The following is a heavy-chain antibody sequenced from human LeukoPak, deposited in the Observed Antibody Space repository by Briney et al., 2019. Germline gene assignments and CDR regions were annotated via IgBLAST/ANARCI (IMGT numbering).Heavy chain of an antibody. D-gene: IGHD3-3*01. CDR3: ARNRTIFGVTSYFDY. CDR2: IYSCGST. V-gene: IGHV3-66*01. Sequence: QPGGSLRLSCAASGFTVSSNYMSWVRQAPGKGLEWVSVIYSCGSTYYADSVKGRFTISRDNSKNTLYLQMNSLRAEDTAVYYCARNRTIFGVTSYFDYWGQGTLVTVSS. CDR1: GFTVSSNY. J-gene: IGHJ4*02.